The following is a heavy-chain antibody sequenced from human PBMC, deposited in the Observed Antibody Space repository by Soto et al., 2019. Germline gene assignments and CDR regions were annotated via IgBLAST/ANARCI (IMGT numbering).Heavy chain of an antibody. V-gene: IGHV4-39*01. CDR1: GGSISSSSYY. CDR2: IYYSGST. Sequence: PSETLSLTCTVSGGSISSSSYYWGWIRQPPGKGLEWIGSIYYSGSTYYNPSLKSRVTISVDTSKNQFSLKLSSVTAADTAVYYCARQPARRLEYYMDVWGKGTTVTVSS. J-gene: IGHJ6*03. CDR3: ARQPARRLEYYMDV. D-gene: IGHD2-2*01.